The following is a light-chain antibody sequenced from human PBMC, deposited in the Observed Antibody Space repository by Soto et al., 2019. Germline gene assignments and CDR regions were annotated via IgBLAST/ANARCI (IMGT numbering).Light chain of an antibody. V-gene: IGKV3-20*01. CDR3: QQYGPSPKPWT. J-gene: IGKJ1*01. Sequence: EIVLTQSPGTLSLSPGERATLSCRASQSVSSSYLAWYQQNPGQAPRLLIYGAFSRATGIPDRFSGSGSGTDFTLTISRLEPEDFAVYYCQQYGPSPKPWTFGQGTKVEIK. CDR2: GAF. CDR1: QSVSSSY.